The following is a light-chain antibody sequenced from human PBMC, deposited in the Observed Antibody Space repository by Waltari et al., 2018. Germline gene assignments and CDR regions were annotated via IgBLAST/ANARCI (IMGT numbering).Light chain of an antibody. CDR2: WAS. J-gene: IGKJ3*01. V-gene: IGKV4-1*01. CDR1: QSVLYSSNNKNY. CDR3: QQYYSTPT. Sequence: DIVMPQSPDSLAVSLGGRAPSNCKSSQSVLYSSNNKNYLAWYQQKPGQPPKLLIYWASTRESGVPDRFSGSGSGTDFTLTISSLQAEDVAVYYCQQYYSTPTFGPGTTVDIK.